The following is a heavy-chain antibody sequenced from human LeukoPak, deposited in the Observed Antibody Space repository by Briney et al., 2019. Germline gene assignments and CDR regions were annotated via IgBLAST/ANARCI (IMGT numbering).Heavy chain of an antibody. V-gene: IGHV1-58*01. CDR1: GFTFTSSA. Sequence: ASVKVSCKASGFTFTSSAVQWVRQARGQRLEWIGWIVVGGGNTNYAQKFQERVTITRDMSTSTAYMELSSLRSEDTAVYYCAADSVIAAAAFWGQGTLVTVSS. D-gene: IGHD6-13*01. J-gene: IGHJ4*02. CDR3: AADSVIAAAAF. CDR2: IVVGGGNT.